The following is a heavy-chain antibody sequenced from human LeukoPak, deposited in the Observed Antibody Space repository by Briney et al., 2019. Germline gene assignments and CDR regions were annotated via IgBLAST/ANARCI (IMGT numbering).Heavy chain of an antibody. J-gene: IGHJ4*02. D-gene: IGHD2-2*01. V-gene: IGHV4-59*08. CDR1: GGFISSYY. CDR3: ARASSYTGHLGW. Sequence: SETLSLTCTVSGGFISSYYWSWLRQPPGKGLEWIGYIYYSGSTNCNPSLKSRVTISVDTSKNQFSLNLSSVTAADTAVYYCARASSYTGHLGWWGQGTLVTVSS. CDR2: IYYSGST.